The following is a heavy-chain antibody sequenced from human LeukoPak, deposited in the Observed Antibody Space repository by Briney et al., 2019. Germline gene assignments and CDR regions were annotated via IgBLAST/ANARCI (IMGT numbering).Heavy chain of an antibody. Sequence: GGSLRLSCAASGFTFSTYAMHWVRRAPGKGLEWVAIISYDGSKKYYADSVKGRFTISRDNSKNTLYLQMNSLREEDTAVYYCARDNGSGKNFYYYGMDVWGQGTTVTVSS. D-gene: IGHD3-10*01. J-gene: IGHJ6*02. CDR3: ARDNGSGKNFYYYGMDV. V-gene: IGHV3-30-3*01. CDR1: GFTFSTYA. CDR2: ISYDGSKK.